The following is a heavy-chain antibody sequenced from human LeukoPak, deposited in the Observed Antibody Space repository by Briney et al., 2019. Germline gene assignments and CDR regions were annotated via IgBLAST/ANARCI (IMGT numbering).Heavy chain of an antibody. Sequence: TSETLSLTCTVSGGSISSGDYYWSWIRQPPGKGLEWIGYIYYSGSTYYNPSLKSRVTISVDTSKNQFSLKLSSVTAADTAVYYCARGREDTPLDDYYFDYWGQGTLVTVSS. CDR2: IYYSGST. D-gene: IGHD2-15*01. CDR3: ARGREDTPLDDYYFDY. CDR1: GGSISSGDYY. J-gene: IGHJ4*02. V-gene: IGHV4-30-4*01.